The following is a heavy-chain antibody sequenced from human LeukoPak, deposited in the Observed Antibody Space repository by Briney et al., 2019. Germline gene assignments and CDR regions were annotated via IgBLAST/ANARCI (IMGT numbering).Heavy chain of an antibody. J-gene: IGHJ4*02. CDR2: IKNKANSYAT. Sequence: GGSLRLSCAASGLTFSSYWMTWVRQASGKGLEWVGRIKNKANSYATAFAVSVKGRFTISRDDSKNTAYLQMNSLKIEDTAMYYCTRLDSGSFSFDFWGQGSLVTVSS. V-gene: IGHV3-73*01. CDR1: GLTFSSYW. CDR3: TRLDSGSFSFDF. D-gene: IGHD1-26*01.